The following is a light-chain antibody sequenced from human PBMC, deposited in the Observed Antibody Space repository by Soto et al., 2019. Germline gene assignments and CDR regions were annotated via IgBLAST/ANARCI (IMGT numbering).Light chain of an antibody. CDR2: LNSDGSH. J-gene: IGLJ2*01. Sequence: QLVLTQLPSASASLGASFKLTCTLSSGHSSYAIAWHQQQPEKGPRYLMKLNSDGSHSKGDGIPDRFSGSSSGAERYLTISSLQSEDEADYYCQTWGTGTVVFGGGTKLTVL. CDR3: QTWGTGTVV. CDR1: SGHSSYA. V-gene: IGLV4-69*01.